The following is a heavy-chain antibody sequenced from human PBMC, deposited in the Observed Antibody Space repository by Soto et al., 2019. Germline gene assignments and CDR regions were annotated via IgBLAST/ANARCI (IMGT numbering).Heavy chain of an antibody. CDR3: AGPIVVVPAATGYYYYGMDV. CDR1: GGTFSSYA. CDR2: IIPIFGTA. Sequence: VKVSCKASGGTFSSYAISWVRQAPGQGLEWMGGIIPIFGTANYAQKFQGRVTITTDKSTSTAYMELSSLRSEDTAVYYCAGPIVVVPAATGYYYYGMDVWGQGTTVTVSS. V-gene: IGHV1-69*05. D-gene: IGHD2-2*01. J-gene: IGHJ6*02.